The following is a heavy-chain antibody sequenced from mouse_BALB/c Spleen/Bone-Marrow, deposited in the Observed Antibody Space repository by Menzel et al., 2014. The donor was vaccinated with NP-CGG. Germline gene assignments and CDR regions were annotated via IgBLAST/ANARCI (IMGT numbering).Heavy chain of an antibody. CDR3: ARHAYYDQTEVSFVY. CDR2: VSGGGSYT. D-gene: IGHD2-4*01. V-gene: IGHV5-9-2*01. J-gene: IGHJ3*01. CDR1: GFTFNSYG. Sequence: EVQGVESGGGLVKSGGSLKLSCAASGFTFNSYGMSWVRQTPEKRPEWVATVSGGGSYTFYPDSVKGRFTISRDNAKNNLYLQLSSLRSEDTALYYCARHAYYDQTEVSFVYWGQGTLVTVSA.